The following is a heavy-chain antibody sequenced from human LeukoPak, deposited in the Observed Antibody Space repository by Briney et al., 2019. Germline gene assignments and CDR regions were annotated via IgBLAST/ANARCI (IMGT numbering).Heavy chain of an antibody. V-gene: IGHV1-2*02. Sequence: ASVKVSCKASGGTFSSYAISWVRQAPGQGLEWMGWINPNSGGTNYAQKFQGRVTMTRDTSISTAYMELSRLRSDDTAVYYCARIRDQLLYWFDPWGQGTLVTVSS. D-gene: IGHD2-2*01. J-gene: IGHJ5*02. CDR2: INPNSGGT. CDR3: ARIRDQLLYWFDP. CDR1: GGTFSSYA.